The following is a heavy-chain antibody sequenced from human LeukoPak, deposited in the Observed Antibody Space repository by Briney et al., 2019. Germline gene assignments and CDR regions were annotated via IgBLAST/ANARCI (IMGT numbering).Heavy chain of an antibody. V-gene: IGHV1-69*05. D-gene: IGHD6-6*01. CDR2: IIPIFGTA. Sequence: GASVKVSCKASGGTFSSYAISWVRQAPGQGLEWMGGIIPIFGTANYAQKFQGRVTITTDESTSTAYMELSSLRSEDTAVYYCARESGVAARGGIDYWGQGTLVTVSS. CDR3: ARESGVAARGGIDY. CDR1: GGTFSSYA. J-gene: IGHJ4*02.